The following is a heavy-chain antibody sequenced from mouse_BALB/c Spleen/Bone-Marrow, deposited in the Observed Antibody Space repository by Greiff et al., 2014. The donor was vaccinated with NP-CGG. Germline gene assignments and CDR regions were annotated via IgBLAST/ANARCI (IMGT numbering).Heavy chain of an antibody. CDR2: IYPGSGNT. Sequence: QVQLQQPGAELARPGASVKLSCKASGYTFTDYYINWVKQRTGQGLEWIGEIYPGSGNTYYNEKFKGKATLTADKSSSTAYMQLSSLTSEDSAVYFCAGSGDGYPRDAMDYWGQGTSVTVSS. CDR3: AGSGDGYPRDAMDY. V-gene: IGHV1-77*01. J-gene: IGHJ4*01. D-gene: IGHD2-3*01. CDR1: GYTFTDYY.